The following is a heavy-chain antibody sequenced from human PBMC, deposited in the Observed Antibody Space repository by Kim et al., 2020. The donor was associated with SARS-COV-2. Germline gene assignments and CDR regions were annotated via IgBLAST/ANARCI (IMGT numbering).Heavy chain of an antibody. V-gene: IGHV3-48*03. CDR1: GFTFSNYE. CDR3: ARDGIGSSSSWYLY. CDR2: ISLSGNTT. D-gene: IGHD6-13*01. Sequence: GGSLRLSCAASGFTFSNYEMNWVRQAPGKGLEWISYISLSGNTTYYADSVKGRFTISRDNAKNSLFLQMNSLRAGDTAVYYCARDGIGSSSSWYLYWGQGTLVTVSS. J-gene: IGHJ4*02.